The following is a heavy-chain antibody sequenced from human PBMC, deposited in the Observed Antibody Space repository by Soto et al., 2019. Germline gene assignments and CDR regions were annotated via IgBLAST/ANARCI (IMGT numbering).Heavy chain of an antibody. Sequence: PGGSLRLSCAASGFTFSSYGMHWVRQAPGKGLEWVAVIWYDGSNKYYADSVKGRFTISRDNSKNTLYLQMNSLRAEDTAVYYCARDQAVTSSDYGLAVWGQGTTVTVSS. CDR1: GFTFSSYG. V-gene: IGHV3-33*01. CDR2: IWYDGSNK. CDR3: ARDQAVTSSDYGLAV. D-gene: IGHD4-4*01. J-gene: IGHJ6*02.